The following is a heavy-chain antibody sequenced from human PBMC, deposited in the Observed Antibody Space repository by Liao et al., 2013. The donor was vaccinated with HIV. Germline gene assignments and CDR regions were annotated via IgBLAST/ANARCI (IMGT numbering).Heavy chain of an antibody. J-gene: IGHJ5*01. D-gene: IGHD3-16*01. CDR3: ARGGGWLDY. Sequence: QVLLQESGPGLVRPSQTLSLTCSVSGGSISSYYWNWIRQSAGKGLEWIGHISGTGSTTYNPSLKNRLTISIHTSKNQVSLNLNSMTVADTAVYYCARGGGWLDYWGHGTLVVVSS. V-gene: IGHV4-4*07. CDR1: GGSISSYY. CDR2: ISGTGST.